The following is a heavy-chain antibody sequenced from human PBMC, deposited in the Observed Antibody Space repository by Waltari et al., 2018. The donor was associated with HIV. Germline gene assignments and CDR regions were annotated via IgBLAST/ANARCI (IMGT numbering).Heavy chain of an antibody. J-gene: IGHJ4*02. CDR2: ITWDGGIT. Sequence: EVQLVESGGVVVQPGGSLRLSCAASGFTLDDYAMHWVCQAPGKGLEWVSLITWDGGITYYADSVRGRFTISRDNSKNSLYLQINSLRPEDTALYYCAKSVRFLEWLMDYWGQGTLVTVSS. V-gene: IGHV3-43D*04. D-gene: IGHD3-3*01. CDR3: AKSVRFLEWLMDY. CDR1: GFTLDDYA.